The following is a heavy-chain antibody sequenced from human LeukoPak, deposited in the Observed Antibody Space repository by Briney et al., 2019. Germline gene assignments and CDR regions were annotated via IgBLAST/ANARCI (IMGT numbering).Heavy chain of an antibody. J-gene: IGHJ1*01. D-gene: IGHD6-13*01. CDR1: GYTFIDYY. V-gene: IGHV1-2*02. CDR2: INPSSGGT. CDR3: ARGIAAAGIVASEYFQH. Sequence: ASVKVSCKASGYTFIDYYMHWVRQAPGQGLEWMVWINPSSGGTNYAQKFQGRVTMAIDTSISTAYLEVTRLRYDDTAVYYCARGIAAAGIVASEYFQHWGQGTLVTVSS.